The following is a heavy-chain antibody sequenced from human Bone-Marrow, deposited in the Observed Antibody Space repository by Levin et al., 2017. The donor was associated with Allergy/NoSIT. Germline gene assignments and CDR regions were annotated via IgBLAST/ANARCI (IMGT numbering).Heavy chain of an antibody. CDR1: GFTFSDHY. J-gene: IGHJ4*02. Sequence: GGSLRLSCATSGFTFSDHYIEWVRQAPGKGLEWVGRSRNKANRYITEYAASVEGSFTISRDDSMKSLYLQMNSLKTDDTAVYYCLRWSSGAADYWGQGTLVTVSS. D-gene: IGHD7-27*01. V-gene: IGHV3-72*01. CDR2: SRNKANRYIT. CDR3: LRWSSGAADY.